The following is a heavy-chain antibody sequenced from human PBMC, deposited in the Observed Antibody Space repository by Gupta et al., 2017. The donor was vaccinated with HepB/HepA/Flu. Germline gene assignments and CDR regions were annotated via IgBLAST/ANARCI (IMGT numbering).Heavy chain of an antibody. CDR3: AKDIRRYSRGRSWDY. CDR1: GFTFDDYA. J-gene: IGHJ4*02. CDR2: MSGDGGST. V-gene: IGHV3-43*02. Sequence: EVQLVESGGGVVQPGGSLRLSCAASGFTFDDYAMHWVRQAPGKGLEWVSLMSGDGGSTYYADTVKGRFTISRDNSKNSLYLQMNSLRTEDTALYYCAKDIRRYSRGRSWDYWGQGTLVTVSS. D-gene: IGHD6-19*01.